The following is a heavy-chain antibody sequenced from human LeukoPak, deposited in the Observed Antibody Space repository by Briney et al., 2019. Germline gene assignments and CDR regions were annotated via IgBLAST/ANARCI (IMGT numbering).Heavy chain of an antibody. Sequence: PGGSLRLPCAASGFTFSSYAMSWVRQAPGKGLEWVSAISGSGGSTYYADSVKGRFTISRDNSKNTLYLQMNSLRAEDTAVYYCAKDLGPWQLLPGDMDVWGKGTTVTVSS. D-gene: IGHD2-15*01. CDR3: AKDLGPWQLLPGDMDV. J-gene: IGHJ6*03. CDR1: GFTFSSYA. CDR2: ISGSGGST. V-gene: IGHV3-23*01.